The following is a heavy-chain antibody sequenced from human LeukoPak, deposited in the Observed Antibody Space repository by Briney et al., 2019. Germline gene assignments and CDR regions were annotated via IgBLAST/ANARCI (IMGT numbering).Heavy chain of an antibody. V-gene: IGHV3-30-3*01. J-gene: IGHJ4*02. CDR3: AKDRYYYDSSGWDY. Sequence: GGSLRLSCAASGFTFSSYAMHWVRQAPGKGLEWVAVISYDGSNKYYADSVKGRFTISRDNSKNTLYLQMNSLRAEDTAVYYCAKDRYYYDSSGWDYWGQGTLVTVSS. CDR2: ISYDGSNK. D-gene: IGHD3-22*01. CDR1: GFTFSSYA.